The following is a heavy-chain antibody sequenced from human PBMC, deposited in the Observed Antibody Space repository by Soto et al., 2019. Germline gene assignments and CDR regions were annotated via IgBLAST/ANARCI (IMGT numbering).Heavy chain of an antibody. V-gene: IGHV1-18*01. D-gene: IGHD6-19*01. J-gene: IGHJ6*02. CDR3: ARVESAVAGRNYYYGMDV. Sequence: ASVKVSCKASGYTFTSYGISWVRQAPGQGLEWMGWISAYNGNTNYAQKLQGRVTITADESTSTAYMELSSLRSEDTAVYYCARVESAVAGRNYYYGMDVWGQGTTVTVSS. CDR1: GYTFTSYG. CDR2: ISAYNGNT.